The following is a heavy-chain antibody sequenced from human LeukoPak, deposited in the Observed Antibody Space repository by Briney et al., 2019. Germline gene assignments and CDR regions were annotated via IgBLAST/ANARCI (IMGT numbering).Heavy chain of an antibody. J-gene: IGHJ4*02. V-gene: IGHV4-38-2*01. Sequence: GSLRLSCAASGFTFSDYYMSWIRQPPGKGLEWIGSIYYSGSTYYNPSLKSRVTISVDTSKNQFSLKLSSVTAADTAVYYCATTAARRYSSSWYDDYWGQGTLVTVSS. CDR1: GFTFSDYY. D-gene: IGHD6-13*01. CDR3: ATTAARRYSSSWYDDY. CDR2: IYYSGST.